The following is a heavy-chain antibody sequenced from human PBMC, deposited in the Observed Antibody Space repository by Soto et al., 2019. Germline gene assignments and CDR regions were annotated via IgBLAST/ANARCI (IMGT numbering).Heavy chain of an antibody. Sequence: GGSLRLSCAASGFTFSSYAMHWVRQAPGKGLEWVAVISYGGSNTYYADSVKGRFTISRDNSKNTLYLQMNSLRAEDPAVYYCAREGRLLWLGELFSWFDPWGQGTLVTVYS. J-gene: IGHJ5*02. D-gene: IGHD3-10*01. V-gene: IGHV3-30-3*01. CDR1: GFTFSSYA. CDR2: ISYGGSNT. CDR3: AREGRLLWLGELFSWFDP.